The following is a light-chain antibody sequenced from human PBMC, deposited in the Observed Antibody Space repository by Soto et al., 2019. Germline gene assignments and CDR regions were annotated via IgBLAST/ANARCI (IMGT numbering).Light chain of an antibody. Sequence: VRTHSLATLSXXPGEXATLXCRASHGLGTNLAWYQQKPGQSPSLLVCVASSRATGIPDRFSRSGPATDFTLTISRLEHEDFAVYYWQQYGRSPTFGEGTRLETK. CDR1: HGLGTN. CDR2: VAS. J-gene: IGKJ5*01. CDR3: QQYGRSPT. V-gene: IGKV3-20*01.